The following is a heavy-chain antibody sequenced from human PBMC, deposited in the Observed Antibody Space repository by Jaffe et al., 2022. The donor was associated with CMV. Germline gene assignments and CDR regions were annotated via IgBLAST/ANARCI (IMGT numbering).Heavy chain of an antibody. CDR2: IYYSGST. Sequence: QVQLQESGPGLVKPSETLSLTCTVSGGSVSSGSYYWSWIRQPPGKGLEWIGYIYYSGSTNYNPSLKSRVTISVDTSKNQFSLKLSSVTAADTAVYYCARDMVYASWFDPWGQGTLVTVSS. D-gene: IGHD2-8*01. CDR1: GGSVSSGSYY. V-gene: IGHV4-61*01. CDR3: ARDMVYASWFDP. J-gene: IGHJ5*02.